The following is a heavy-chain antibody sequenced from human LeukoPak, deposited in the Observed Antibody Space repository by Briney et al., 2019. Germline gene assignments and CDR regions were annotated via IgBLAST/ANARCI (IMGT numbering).Heavy chain of an antibody. CDR1: GITVSNYG. D-gene: IGHD1-26*01. Sequence: AGGSLRLSCAVSGITVSNYGMSWVRQAPGKGLEWVAGISGSGGGTNYADSVKGRFTISRDNSKNTLYLEMNSLRAEDTAIYYCAKMKGHPLPKYYMDVWGQGTTVTVSS. V-gene: IGHV3-23*01. CDR3: AKMKGHPLPKYYMDV. CDR2: ISGSGGGT. J-gene: IGHJ6*01.